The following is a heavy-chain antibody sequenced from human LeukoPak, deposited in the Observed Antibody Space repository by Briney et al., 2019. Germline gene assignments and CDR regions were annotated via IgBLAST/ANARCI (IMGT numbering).Heavy chain of an antibody. CDR2: ISVTGTAT. J-gene: IGHJ4*02. CDR1: GFTFSNYA. V-gene: IGHV3-23*01. D-gene: IGHD5-12*01. CDR3: ASHGGL. Sequence: GGSLRLSCAASGFTFSNYALSWVRQAPGKGLEWVSVISVTGTATYYADSVKGRFTISRDNSVNTVYLQMNSLRVEDTAVYYCASHGGLWGQGTLVTVSS.